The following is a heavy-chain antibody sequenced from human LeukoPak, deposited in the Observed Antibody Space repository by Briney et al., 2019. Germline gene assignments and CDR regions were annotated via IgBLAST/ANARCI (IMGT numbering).Heavy chain of an antibody. CDR1: GFTFSSYW. J-gene: IGHJ4*02. Sequence: PGGSLRLSCAASGFTFSSYWMSWVRQAPGKGLEWVANIKQDGSDKYYVDSVKGRFTISRDNVKSSVYLQMNSLRAEDTAVYYCARDKVVGATLFDYWGQGTLVTVSS. V-gene: IGHV3-7*01. CDR3: ARDKVVGATLFDY. CDR2: IKQDGSDK. D-gene: IGHD1-26*01.